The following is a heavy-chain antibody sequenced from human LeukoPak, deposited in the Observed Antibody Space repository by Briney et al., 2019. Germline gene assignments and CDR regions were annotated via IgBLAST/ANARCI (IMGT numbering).Heavy chain of an antibody. D-gene: IGHD5-18*01. V-gene: IGHV1-46*01. J-gene: IGHJ4*02. Sequence: ASVKVSCKASGYTFTSYYIHWVRQAPGQGLEWMGVINPSDGTTNYAQKFQGRVTMTRDMSTTTVYVELSSLKSDDTAVYYCARGGHTYSYFPKPWDYWGQGTLVTVSS. CDR1: GYTFTSYY. CDR3: ARGGHTYSYFPKPWDY. CDR2: INPSDGTT.